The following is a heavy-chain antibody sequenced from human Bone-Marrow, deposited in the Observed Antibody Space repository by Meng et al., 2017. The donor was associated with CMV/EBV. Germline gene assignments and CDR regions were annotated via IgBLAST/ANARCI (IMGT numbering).Heavy chain of an antibody. V-gene: IGHV3-53*01. CDR1: GFTVSSNY. Sequence: GESLKISCTASGFTVSSNYMSWVRQAPGKGLEWVSVIYSGGSTYYADSVKGRFTISRANSKNTLYLQMNSLRAEDTAVYYCARRVVMGSSFGYYYDSSGYYEQTRYYFDYWGQGTLVTVSS. CDR3: ARRVVMGSSFGYYYDSSGYYEQTRYYFDY. CDR2: IYSGGST. D-gene: IGHD3-22*01. J-gene: IGHJ4*02.